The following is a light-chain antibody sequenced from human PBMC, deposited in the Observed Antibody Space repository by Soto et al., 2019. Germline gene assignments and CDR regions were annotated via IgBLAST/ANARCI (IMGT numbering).Light chain of an antibody. J-gene: IGLJ1*01. V-gene: IGLV2-8*01. Sequence: SALTQPPSASGSPGQSVTISCTGTSSYVGGYNYVSWYQQHPGKAPKLMIYEVSKRHSGVPDRFSGSKSGNTASLTVSGLQAEDEADYYCSSYAGSNNWNFGTGTKLTVL. CDR3: SSYAGSNNWN. CDR2: EVS. CDR1: SSYVGGYNY.